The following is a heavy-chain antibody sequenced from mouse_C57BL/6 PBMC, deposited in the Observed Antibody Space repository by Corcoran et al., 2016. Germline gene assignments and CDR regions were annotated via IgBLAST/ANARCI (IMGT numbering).Heavy chain of an antibody. CDR3: ARDPRWYFDV. CDR2: IYPGSGNT. Sequence: QVQLQQSGPELVKHGASVKISCKASGYSFTSYYIHWVTQRPGQGLEWIGWIYPGSGNTKYNEKFKGKATLTADTSSSTAYMQLSSLTSEDSAVYYCARDPRWYFDVWGTGTTVTVSS. V-gene: IGHV1-66*01. CDR1: GYSFTSYY. J-gene: IGHJ1*03.